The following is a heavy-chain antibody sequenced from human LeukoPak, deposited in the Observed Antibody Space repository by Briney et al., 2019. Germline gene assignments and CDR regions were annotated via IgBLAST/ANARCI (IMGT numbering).Heavy chain of an antibody. D-gene: IGHD5-18*01. V-gene: IGHV3-74*01. Sequence: PGGSLRLSCAASGFTFSNYWMHWVRQAPGKGLVWVSRIKTDGSSTNYADSVKGRFTISRDNAKNTLYLQMNSLRAEDTAMYYCARGYSYGHDYWGQGTLVTVSS. J-gene: IGHJ4*02. CDR2: IKTDGSST. CDR3: ARGYSYGHDY. CDR1: GFTFSNYW.